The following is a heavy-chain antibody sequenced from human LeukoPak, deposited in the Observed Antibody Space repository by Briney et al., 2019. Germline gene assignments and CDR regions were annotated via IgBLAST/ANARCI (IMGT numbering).Heavy chain of an antibody. V-gene: IGHV5-51*01. CDR3: ATNAYCTNTGCYKY. J-gene: IGHJ4*02. CDR1: GYSFPTYW. CDR2: IHPGDSET. D-gene: IGHD2-2*02. Sequence: GESLKISCQGSGYSFPTYWIGWLRQMPGKGLEWMGIIHPGDSETRYTPSFQGQVTISADKSISTAYLQWSSLKASDTAMYYCATNAYCTNTGCYKYWGQGTLVTVSA.